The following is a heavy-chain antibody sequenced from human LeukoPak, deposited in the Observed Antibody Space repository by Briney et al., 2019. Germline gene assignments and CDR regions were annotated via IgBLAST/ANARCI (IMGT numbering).Heavy chain of an antibody. CDR2: IYHSGST. V-gene: IGHV4-30-2*01. J-gene: IGHJ4*02. CDR1: GGSISSGGYY. CDR3: ARAALRAYFDY. Sequence: PSETLSLACTVSGGSISSGGYYWSWIRQPPGKGLEWIGYIYHSGSTYYNPSLKSRVTISVDRSKNQFSLKLSSVTAADTAVYYCARAALRAYFDYWGQGTLVTVSS.